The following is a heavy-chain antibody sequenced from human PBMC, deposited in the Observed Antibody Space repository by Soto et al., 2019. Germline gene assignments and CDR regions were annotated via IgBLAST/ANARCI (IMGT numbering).Heavy chain of an antibody. CDR3: ARRTYYDFWSGYLH. D-gene: IGHD3-3*01. CDR2: ISGSGGST. CDR1: GFTFSSYA. Sequence: EVQLLESGGGLVQPGGSLRLSCAASGFTFSSYAMSWVRQAPGKGLKWVSAISGSGGSTYYADSVKGRFTISRDNSKNTLYLQMNSLRAEDTAVYYCARRTYYDFWSGYLHWGQGTLVTVSS. V-gene: IGHV3-23*01. J-gene: IGHJ4*02.